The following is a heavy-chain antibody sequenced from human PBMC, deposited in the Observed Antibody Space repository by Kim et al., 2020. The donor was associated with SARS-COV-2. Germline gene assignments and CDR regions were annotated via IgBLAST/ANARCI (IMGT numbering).Heavy chain of an antibody. Sequence: ASVKVSCKTSGDTFTDYGFSWVRQAPGQRLEWMGYITSNNGNIIYEQKFQDRVTMTTDTSTSTAYMELRSLTLDDTAVYYCARDRGWNWFDPWGQGTLVIVSS. J-gene: IGHJ5*02. V-gene: IGHV1-18*01. CDR2: ITSNNGNI. CDR3: ARDRGWNWFDP. CDR1: GDTFTDYG. D-gene: IGHD6-19*01.